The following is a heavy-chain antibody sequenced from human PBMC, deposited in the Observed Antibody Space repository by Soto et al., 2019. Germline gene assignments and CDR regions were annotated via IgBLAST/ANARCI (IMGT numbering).Heavy chain of an antibody. D-gene: IGHD2-2*01. CDR2: INPNSGGT. Sequence: ASVKVSCKASGYTFTGYYMHWVRQAPGQGLEWMGWINPNSGGTNYAQKFQGRVTMTRDTSISTAYMELSRLRSDDTAVYYCARDRGIVVVEPYNWFDPWGQGTLVTVSS. V-gene: IGHV1-2*02. J-gene: IGHJ5*02. CDR1: GYTFTGYY. CDR3: ARDRGIVVVEPYNWFDP.